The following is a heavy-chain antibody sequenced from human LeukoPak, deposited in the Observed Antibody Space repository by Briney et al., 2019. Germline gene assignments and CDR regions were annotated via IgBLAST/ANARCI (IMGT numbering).Heavy chain of an antibody. V-gene: IGHV1-46*01. Sequence: ASVKVSCKASGYTFTNSYIHWVRQAPGQVLEWMGLINPDGGNTNYAQNFQGRVTLTRDTSTSTVYMELSSLRSEDTAVYYCARGYSSSWYDYWGQGTLVTVSS. CDR2: INPDGGNT. D-gene: IGHD6-13*01. CDR3: ARGYSSSWYDY. J-gene: IGHJ4*02. CDR1: GYTFTNSY.